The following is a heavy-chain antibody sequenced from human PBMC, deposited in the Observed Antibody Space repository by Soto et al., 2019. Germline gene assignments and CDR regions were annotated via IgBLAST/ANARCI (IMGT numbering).Heavy chain of an antibody. CDR1: GGSISSYY. CDR3: ERHRLAAAGTDH. D-gene: IGHD6-13*01. Sequence: SETLSLTCTVSGGSISSYYWSWIRQPPGKGLEWIGYIYYSGSTNYNPSLKSRVTISVDTSKNQFSLKLSSVTAADTAVYYCERHRLAAAGTDHWGQRTLVTVSS. J-gene: IGHJ4*02. V-gene: IGHV4-59*08. CDR2: IYYSGST.